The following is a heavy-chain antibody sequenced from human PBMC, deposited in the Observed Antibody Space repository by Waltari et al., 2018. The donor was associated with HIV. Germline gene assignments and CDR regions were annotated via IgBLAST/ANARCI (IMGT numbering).Heavy chain of an antibody. CDR1: GGSISTYY. D-gene: IGHD3-22*01. Sequence: QVQLRESGPGLVKSSETLSLTCSVSGGSISTYYWSWIRQPPGKVLEWIGYMYSSGSTNYNPSLKSRVTISVDMSKNQFSLKLTSVIAADTAVYYCVRHEDESSGYAFDIWGQGTMVTVSS. J-gene: IGHJ3*02. V-gene: IGHV4-59*08. CDR2: MYSSGST. CDR3: VRHEDESSGYAFDI.